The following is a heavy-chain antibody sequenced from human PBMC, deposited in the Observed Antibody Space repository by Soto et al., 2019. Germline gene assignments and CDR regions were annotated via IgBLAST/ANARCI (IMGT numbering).Heavy chain of an antibody. J-gene: IGHJ6*02. CDR3: ARHRGSGYDFYYYYYGMDV. CDR2: IDPSDSYT. Sequence: ESLKISCKGSGYSFTSYWISWVRQMPGKGLEWMGRIDPSDSYTNYSPSFQGHVTISADKSISTAYLQWSSLKASDTAMYYCARHRGSGYDFYYYYYGMDVWGQGTTVTVSS. CDR1: GYSFTSYW. D-gene: IGHD5-12*01. V-gene: IGHV5-10-1*01.